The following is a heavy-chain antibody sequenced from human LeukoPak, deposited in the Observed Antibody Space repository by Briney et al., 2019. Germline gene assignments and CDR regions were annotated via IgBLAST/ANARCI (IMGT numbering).Heavy chain of an antibody. CDR3: ARDIGYYGSGSYPLY. D-gene: IGHD3-10*01. CDR1: GGAISSGDYY. CDR2: IYYSGST. V-gene: IGHV4-30-4*01. Sequence: AQTPSLTCTVSGGAISSGDYYWSWIRQPPGKGLEWIGYIYYSGSTYYNPSLKSRVTISVDTSKNQFSLKLSSVTAADTAVYYCARDIGYYGSGSYPLYWGQGTLVTVSS. J-gene: IGHJ4*02.